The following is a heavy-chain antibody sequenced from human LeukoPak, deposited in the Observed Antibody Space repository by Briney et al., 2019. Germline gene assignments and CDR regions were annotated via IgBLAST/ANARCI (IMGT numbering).Heavy chain of an antibody. D-gene: IGHD2-2*01. J-gene: IGHJ4*02. Sequence: SETLSLTCTVSGGSLISNNYYWGWVRQPPGKGLEWIGSISYSGNAYYNASLKSRVTLSVDTSINHFPLRLSSVTAADTAVYYCARRCTATSCDRGAWDSWGQGTLVTVSS. CDR1: GGSLISNNYY. V-gene: IGHV4-39*02. CDR3: ARRCTATSCDRGAWDS. CDR2: ISYSGNA.